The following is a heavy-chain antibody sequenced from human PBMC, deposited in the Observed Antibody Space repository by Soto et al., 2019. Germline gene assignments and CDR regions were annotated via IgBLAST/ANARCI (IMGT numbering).Heavy chain of an antibody. D-gene: IGHD3-3*01. J-gene: IGHJ5*02. CDR1: GYTLTELS. Sequence: ASVKVSCKVSGYTLTELSMHWLRQSPGKGLEWMGGFDPEDGETIYAQKFQGRVTMTEDTSTDTAYMELSSLRSEDTAVYYCATFATLTIFGVVMPYNWFDPWGQGTLVTVSS. V-gene: IGHV1-24*01. CDR3: ATFATLTIFGVVMPYNWFDP. CDR2: FDPEDGET.